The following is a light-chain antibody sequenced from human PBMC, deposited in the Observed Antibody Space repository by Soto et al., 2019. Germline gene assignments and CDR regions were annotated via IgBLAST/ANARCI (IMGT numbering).Light chain of an antibody. J-gene: IGKJ1*01. CDR2: GAS. V-gene: IGKV3-15*01. CDR3: QQYNNPST. Sequence: EIVMTQSPATLSVSPGERATLSCRASQSVSSNLAWYQQKPGQAPRLLIYGASTRATGIPARFSGSGSGTESTLTISSLQSEDFAVYYCQQYNNPSTFGQGTKVEIK. CDR1: QSVSSN.